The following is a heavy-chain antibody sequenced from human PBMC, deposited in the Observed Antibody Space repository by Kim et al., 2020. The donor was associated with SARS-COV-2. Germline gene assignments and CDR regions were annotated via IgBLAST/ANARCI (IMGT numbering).Heavy chain of an antibody. J-gene: IGHJ6*02. D-gene: IGHD3-3*01. CDR2: INNDVSRK. CDR3: VRGSGNYGYGMGV. CDR1: GFTFSIYW. Sequence: GGSLRLSCAASGFTFSIYWIHWVRQATGTGLKGVAFINNDVSRKSYAESVKGRFTISRENAKNTLYLQMNSLRVEDTAVYYCVRGSGNYGYGMGVWGQGTTVTVSS. V-gene: IGHV3-74*01.